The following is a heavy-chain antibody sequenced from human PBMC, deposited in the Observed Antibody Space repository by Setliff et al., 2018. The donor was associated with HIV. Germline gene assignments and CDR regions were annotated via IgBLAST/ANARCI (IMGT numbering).Heavy chain of an antibody. CDR3: AREYVVSHYYYYFLDV. J-gene: IGHJ6*03. CDR2: IYHSGST. CDR1: GGSISGTNYV. V-gene: IGHV4-39*07. Sequence: SETLSLTCTVFGGSISGTNYVWGWIRQTPRKGLEWIGSIYHSGSTNYNPSLKSRVTMSIDTSKKQFSLRLNSVTAADTAVYYCAREYVVSHYYYYFLDVWGKGTTVTVSS. D-gene: IGHD2-15*01.